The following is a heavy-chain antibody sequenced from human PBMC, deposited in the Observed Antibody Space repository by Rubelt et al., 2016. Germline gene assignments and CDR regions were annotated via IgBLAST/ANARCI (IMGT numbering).Heavy chain of an antibody. D-gene: IGHD4-17*01. Sequence: VQLLESGGALVQPGGSLRLSCGASGFTFSSYAMHWVRQAPGKGLEWVAVISYDGSNEYYADSVKGRFTISRDNSKNTLYLQMNSLIAEDTAVYYWANSGQLTAVTKSFDYWGQGTLVTVSS. CDR2: ISYDGSNE. CDR3: ANSGQLTAVTKSFDY. J-gene: IGHJ4*02. V-gene: IGHV3-30*04. CDR1: GFTFSSYA.